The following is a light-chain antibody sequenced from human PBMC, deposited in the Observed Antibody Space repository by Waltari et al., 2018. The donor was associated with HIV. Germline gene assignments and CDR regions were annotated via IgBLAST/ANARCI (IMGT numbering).Light chain of an antibody. CDR2: KAS. Sequence: VGDRLTITCRASQSIDTWLAWYQQKSGKAPKLLVYKASSLESGVPSRFSGSGSGTEFTLTISSLQPDDIATYYCQHYNTSSPWTFGQGTRVDI. CDR1: QSIDTW. J-gene: IGKJ1*01. CDR3: QHYNTSSPWT. V-gene: IGKV1-5*03.